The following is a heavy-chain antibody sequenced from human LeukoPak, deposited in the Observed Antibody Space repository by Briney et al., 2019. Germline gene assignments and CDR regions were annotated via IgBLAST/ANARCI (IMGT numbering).Heavy chain of an antibody. D-gene: IGHD2-2*01. J-gene: IGHJ3*02. CDR3: ARAPIYCSSTSCQSGGAFDI. V-gene: IGHV1-8*03. Sequence: ASVKVSCKASGYTFSTLDINWVRQATGQGLEWMGWMNPKSGMSGFAQRFQGRVTITRNTSISTAYMELSSLRSEDTAVYYCARAPIYCSSTSCQSGGAFDIWGQGTMVTVSS. CDR2: MNPKSGMS. CDR1: GYTFSTLD.